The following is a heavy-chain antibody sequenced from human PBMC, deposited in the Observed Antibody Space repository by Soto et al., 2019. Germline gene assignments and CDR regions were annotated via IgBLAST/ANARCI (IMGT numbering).Heavy chain of an antibody. CDR1: GLNVGAFA. V-gene: IGHV3-23*01. Sequence: GGCLRLSCAASGLNVGAFAVNWVCQAPGKGLEWVSGISVSDAFIYYADSVRGRFSISRDASENILYLQMNSLRVDDTALYYCTRETVAGITGLDYWGPGTLVTVSS. D-gene: IGHD1-20*01. CDR3: TRETVAGITGLDY. CDR2: ISVSDAFI. J-gene: IGHJ4*02.